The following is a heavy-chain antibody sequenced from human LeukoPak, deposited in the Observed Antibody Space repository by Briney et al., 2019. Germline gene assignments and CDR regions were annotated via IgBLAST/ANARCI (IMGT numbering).Heavy chain of an antibody. CDR2: INAGNGNT. J-gene: IGHJ5*02. Sequence: ASVKVSCKASGYTFTSYAMHWVRQAPGQRLEWMGWINAGNGNTKYSQKFQGRVTITRDTSASTAYMELSSLRSEDTAVYYCAREVVRATTFWFDPWGQGALVTVSS. V-gene: IGHV1-3*01. CDR3: AREVVRATTFWFDP. D-gene: IGHD1-26*01. CDR1: GYTFTSYA.